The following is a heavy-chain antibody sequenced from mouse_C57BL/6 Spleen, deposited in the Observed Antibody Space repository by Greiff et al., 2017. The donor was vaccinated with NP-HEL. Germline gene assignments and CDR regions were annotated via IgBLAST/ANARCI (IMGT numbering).Heavy chain of an antibody. CDR2: IYPGDGDT. V-gene: IGHV1-80*01. Sequence: VKLVESGAELVKPGASVKISCKASGYAFSSYWMNWVKQRPGKGLEWIGQIYPGDGDTNYNGKFKGKATLTADKSSSTAYMQLSSLTSEDSAVYFCARALITTVVEGYFDVWGTGTTVTVSS. J-gene: IGHJ1*03. D-gene: IGHD1-1*01. CDR3: ARALITTVVEGYFDV. CDR1: GYAFSSYW.